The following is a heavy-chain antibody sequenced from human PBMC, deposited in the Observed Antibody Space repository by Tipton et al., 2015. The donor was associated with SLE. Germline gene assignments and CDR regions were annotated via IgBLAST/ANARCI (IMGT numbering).Heavy chain of an antibody. J-gene: IGHJ2*01. D-gene: IGHD2-21*01. CDR1: GGSFSGYY. CDR2: INHSGST. V-gene: IGHV4-34*01. Sequence: TLSLTCAVHGGSFSGYYWSWIRQPPGKGLEWIGEINHSGSTNYNPSLKSRATISVDTSKNQFSLKLSSVTAADTAVYYCARAPYCGGDCYYWYFDLWGRGTLVTVSS. CDR3: ARAPYCGGDCYYWYFDL.